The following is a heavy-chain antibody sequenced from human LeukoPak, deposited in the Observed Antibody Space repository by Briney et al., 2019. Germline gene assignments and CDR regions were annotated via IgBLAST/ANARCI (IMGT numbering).Heavy chain of an antibody. D-gene: IGHD6-13*01. CDR1: GYTFTSYA. Sequence: ASVKVSCKASGYTFTSYAMNWARQAPGQGLEWMGWINTNTGNPTYAQGFTGRFVFSLDTSVSTAYLQISSLKAEDTAVYYCARIAAAGTFAEYTSDAFDIWGQGTMVTVSS. CDR3: ARIAAAGTFAEYTSDAFDI. J-gene: IGHJ3*02. V-gene: IGHV7-4-1*02. CDR2: INTNTGNP.